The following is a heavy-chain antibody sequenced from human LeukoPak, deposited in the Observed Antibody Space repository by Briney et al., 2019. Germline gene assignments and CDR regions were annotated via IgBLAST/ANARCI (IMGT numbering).Heavy chain of an antibody. J-gene: IGHJ3*02. V-gene: IGHV3-7*01. CDR1: GFTFSSYW. CDR2: IKQDGSEK. CDR3: ARERITMVRGPFDI. Sequence: PGGSLRLSCAASGFTFSSYWMSWVRQAPGKGLEWVANIKQDGSEKYYVDSVKGRFTIFRDNAKNSLYLQMNSLRAEDTAVYYCARERITMVRGPFDIWGQGTMVTVSS. D-gene: IGHD3-10*01.